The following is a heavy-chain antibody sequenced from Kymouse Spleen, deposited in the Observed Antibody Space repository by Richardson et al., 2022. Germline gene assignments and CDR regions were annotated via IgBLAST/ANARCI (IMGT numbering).Heavy chain of an antibody. CDR3: AKDKGYYYGSGSYSPDGMDV. CDR2: ISGSGGST. CDR1: GFTFSSYA. Sequence: EVQLVESGGGLVQPGGSLRLSCAASGFTFSSYAMSWVRQAPGKGLEWVSAISGSGGSTYYADSVKGRFTISRDNSKNTLYLQMNSLRAEDTAVYYCAKDKGYYYGSGSYSPDGMDVWGQGTTVTVSS. D-gene: IGHD3-10*01. V-gene: IGHV3-23*04. J-gene: IGHJ6*02.